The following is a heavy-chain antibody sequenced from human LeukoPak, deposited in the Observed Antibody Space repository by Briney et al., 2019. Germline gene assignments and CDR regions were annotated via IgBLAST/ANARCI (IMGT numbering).Heavy chain of an antibody. Sequence: GGSLRLSCAASGFTLSNYWMHWVRQTPGKGLVWVSRISGDEIWTSYADSVKGRFIISRDNAKNTVYLQMNTLRGEDTAVYYCAKVRAANYDILTGYYELDYWGQGTLVTVSS. V-gene: IGHV3-74*01. J-gene: IGHJ4*02. D-gene: IGHD3-9*01. CDR1: GFTLSNYW. CDR3: AKVRAANYDILTGYYELDY. CDR2: ISGDEIWT.